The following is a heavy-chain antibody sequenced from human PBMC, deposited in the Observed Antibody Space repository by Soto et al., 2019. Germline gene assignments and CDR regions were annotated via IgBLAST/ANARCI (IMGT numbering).Heavy chain of an antibody. CDR1: GGSISSGGYY. CDR2: IYYSGST. V-gene: IGHV4-31*03. D-gene: IGHD6-25*01. J-gene: IGHJ5*02. CDR3: ARGDGGAAALYGDNWFDP. Sequence: QVQLQESGPGLVKPSQTLSLTCTVSGGSISSGGYYWSWIRQHPGKGLEWIGYIYYSGSTYYNPSLKSRVTISVDTSKNQFSLKLSSVTAADTAVYYCARGDGGAAALYGDNWFDPWGQGTLVTVSS.